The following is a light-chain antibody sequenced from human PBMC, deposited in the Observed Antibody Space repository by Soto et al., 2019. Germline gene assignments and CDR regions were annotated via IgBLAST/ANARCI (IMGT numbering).Light chain of an antibody. CDR2: GAS. J-gene: IGKJ4*01. CDR1: QSVSSSY. Sequence: EMVWTQSPGTLSLSPGERATLSCRASQSVSSSYLAWYQRKPGQAPRLLIHGASTRAAGISDRFSGSGSGTDFTLTISRLEPEDFAVYYCQQYGILSTFGGGTKVDIK. CDR3: QQYGILST. V-gene: IGKV3-20*01.